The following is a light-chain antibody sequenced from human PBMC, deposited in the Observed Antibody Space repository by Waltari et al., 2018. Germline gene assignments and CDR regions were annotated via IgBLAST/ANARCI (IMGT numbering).Light chain of an antibody. CDR3: QHYVSLPVT. CDR1: QSVSRA. Sequence: EIVLTQSPGTLSLSPGERATLSCRASQSVSRALAWYQQNPGQAPRLLISGASNRATGIPDRFSGSGSGTDFSLIISRLEPEDFAVYYCQHYVSLPVTFGQGTKVELK. CDR2: GAS. J-gene: IGKJ1*01. V-gene: IGKV3-20*01.